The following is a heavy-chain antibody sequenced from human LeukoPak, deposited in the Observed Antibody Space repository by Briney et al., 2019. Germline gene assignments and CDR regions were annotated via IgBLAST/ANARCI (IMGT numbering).Heavy chain of an antibody. J-gene: IGHJ2*01. CDR2: IYYSGST. CDR3: ARDYCSGGSCYSGYWYFDL. Sequence: MASETLSLTCTVSGGSISNDFWSRIRQPPGKGLEWIGYIYYSGSTNYNPSLKSRVTISVDMSKNQFSLKLSSVTAADTAVYYCARDYCSGGSCYSGYWYFDLWGRGTLVTVSS. D-gene: IGHD2-15*01. V-gene: IGHV4-59*01. CDR1: GGSISNDF.